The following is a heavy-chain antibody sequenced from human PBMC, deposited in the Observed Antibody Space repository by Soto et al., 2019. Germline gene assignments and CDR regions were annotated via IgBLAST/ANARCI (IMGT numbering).Heavy chain of an antibody. Sequence: GESLKISCKGFGYTFTNYWIGWVRQMPGKGPEWMGIIYPGDSDTKYNPSFQGQVTISADKSITTTYLQWSSLKASDTAIYYCAASIFYYGMDVWGQGTTVTGSS. V-gene: IGHV5-51*01. CDR1: GYTFTNYW. CDR2: IYPGDSDT. CDR3: AASIFYYGMDV. J-gene: IGHJ6*02.